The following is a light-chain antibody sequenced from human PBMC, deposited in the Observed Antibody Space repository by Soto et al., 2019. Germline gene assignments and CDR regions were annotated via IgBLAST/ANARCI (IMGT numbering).Light chain of an antibody. CDR2: SNN. CDR3: AAWDDSLNGRV. CDR1: SSNIGSNT. V-gene: IGLV1-44*01. Sequence: QSVLTQPPSASGTPGQRVTLSCSGSSSNIGSNTVNWYQQLPGTAPKLLIYSNNKRPSGVPDRFSGSKSGTSASLAISGLQSEDEADYYCAAWDDSLNGRVFGGGTKLTVL. J-gene: IGLJ3*02.